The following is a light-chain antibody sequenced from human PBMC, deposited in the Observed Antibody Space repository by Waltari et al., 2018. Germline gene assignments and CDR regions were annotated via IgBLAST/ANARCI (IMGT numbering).Light chain of an antibody. CDR2: EVT. CDR1: SSDIGGYNH. V-gene: IGLV2-14*01. CDR3: SSYTTRTTVI. Sequence: SALTQPASVSGSPGQSITISCAGTSSDIGGYNHVSWYQQYPGKAPKVIIYEVTNRPSGVSDRFSGSKSANTASLTISGLQAEDEAHYYCSSYTTRTTVIFGGGTKLTVL. J-gene: IGLJ2*01.